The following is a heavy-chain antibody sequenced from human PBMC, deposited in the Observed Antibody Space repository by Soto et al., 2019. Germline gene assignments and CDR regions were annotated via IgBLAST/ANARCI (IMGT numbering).Heavy chain of an antibody. Sequence: QVQLVESGGGVVQPGRSLRLSCAAYGFTFSFYGMHWVRQAPGKGLEWVALISYDGTNKYYADSVTRRFTISRDNSKNTLYLQMNSLRAEDTAVYYCAKDLEGSWSYYPFDYWGQGTLVTVSS. CDR3: AKDLEGSWSYYPFDY. V-gene: IGHV3-30*18. J-gene: IGHJ4*02. D-gene: IGHD3-10*01. CDR1: GFTFSFYG. CDR2: ISYDGTNK.